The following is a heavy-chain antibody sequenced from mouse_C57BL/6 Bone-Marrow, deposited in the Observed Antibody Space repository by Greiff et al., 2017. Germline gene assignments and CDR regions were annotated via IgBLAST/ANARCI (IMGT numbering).Heavy chain of an antibody. Sequence: LQESGAELVRPGASVTLSCKASGYTFPDYEMHWVKQTPVHGLEWIGAIDPETGGTAYNQKFKGKAILTADKSTSTAYMELRSLTSEDSAVYYCSRAMDYWGKGTSVTVSS. CDR3: SRAMDY. J-gene: IGHJ4*01. CDR2: IDPETGGT. V-gene: IGHV1-15*01. CDR1: GYTFPDYE.